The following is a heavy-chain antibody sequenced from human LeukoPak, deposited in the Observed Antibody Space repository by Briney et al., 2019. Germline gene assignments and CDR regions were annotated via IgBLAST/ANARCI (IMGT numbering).Heavy chain of an antibody. J-gene: IGHJ4*02. CDR3: ARGFYYDILTGYYSLYYFDY. V-gene: IGHV1-18*01. Sequence: ASVKVSCKASGYTFTSYGISWVRQAPGQGLEWMGWISAYNGNTNYAQKLQGRVTMTRNTSISTAYMELSSLRSEDTAVYYCARGFYYDILTGYYSLYYFDYWGQGTLVTVSS. CDR1: GYTFTSYG. D-gene: IGHD3-9*01. CDR2: ISAYNGNT.